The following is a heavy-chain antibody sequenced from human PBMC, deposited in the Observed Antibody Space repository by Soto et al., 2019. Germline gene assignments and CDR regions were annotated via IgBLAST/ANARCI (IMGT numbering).Heavy chain of an antibody. J-gene: IGHJ3*02. CDR1: GGSISSGGYY. CDR2: IYYSGST. D-gene: IGHD1-26*01. Sequence: QVQLQESGPELVKPSQTLSLTCTVSGGSISSGGYYWSWIRQHPGKGLEWIGYIYYSGSTYYNPSLKSRVTISVDTSKNQFSLKLSSVTAADTAVYHCARDRRAEHGHAFDIWGQGTMVTVSS. V-gene: IGHV4-31*03. CDR3: ARDRRAEHGHAFDI.